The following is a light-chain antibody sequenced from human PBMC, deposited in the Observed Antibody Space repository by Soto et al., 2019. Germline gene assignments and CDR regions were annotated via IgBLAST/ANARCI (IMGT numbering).Light chain of an antibody. Sequence: QSALSQPASVSGSPGQSITISCTGTSSDVGGYNYVSWYQQHPGKAPKLMIYEVSNRPSGVSNRFSGSKSGNTASLTISWLQAEDEADYYCSSYTSSSTQVVGTGTKLTVL. V-gene: IGLV2-14*01. CDR3: SSYTSSSTQV. J-gene: IGLJ1*01. CDR2: EVS. CDR1: SSDVGGYNY.